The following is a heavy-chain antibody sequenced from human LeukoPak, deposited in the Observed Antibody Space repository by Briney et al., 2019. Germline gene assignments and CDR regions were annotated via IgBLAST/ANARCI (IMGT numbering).Heavy chain of an antibody. CDR3: ARADSGYSSSWYSY. CDR2: ISYDGSNK. J-gene: IGHJ4*02. Sequence: GGSLRLSCAASGFTFSKYGMHWVRQAPGKGLEWVAVISYDGSNKYYADSVKGRFTISRDNSKNTLYLQMNSLRAEDTAVYYCARADSGYSSSWYSYWGQGTLVTVSS. D-gene: IGHD6-13*01. CDR1: GFTFSKYG. V-gene: IGHV3-30*03.